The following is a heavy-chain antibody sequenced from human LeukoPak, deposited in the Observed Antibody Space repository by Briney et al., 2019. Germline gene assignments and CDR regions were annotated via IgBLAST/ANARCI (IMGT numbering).Heavy chain of an antibody. CDR3: ATSDILTGYYSRLFDY. CDR1: GFTFSSYA. D-gene: IGHD3-9*01. J-gene: IGHJ4*02. Sequence: GGSLRLSCAASGFTFSSYAMSWVRQAPGKGLEWVSAISGSGGGTYYADSVKGRFTISRDNSKNTLYLQMNSLRAEDTAVYYCATSDILTGYYSRLFDYWGQGTLVTVSS. CDR2: ISGSGGGT. V-gene: IGHV3-23*01.